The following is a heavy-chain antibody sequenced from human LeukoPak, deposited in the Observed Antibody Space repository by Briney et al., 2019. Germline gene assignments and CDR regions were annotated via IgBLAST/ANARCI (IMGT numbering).Heavy chain of an antibody. CDR1: GGSISSDSHY. Sequence: SETLSLTCIVSGGSISSDSHYWGWIRQPPGKGLEWIGTMYYSGNTYYNPSLKSRVTISVDASKNQFSLRLSSVTAADTAVYYCARAGEVVPAAPYYYYYMDVWGKGTTVTVSS. J-gene: IGHJ6*03. V-gene: IGHV4-39*01. CDR2: MYYSGNT. D-gene: IGHD2-2*01. CDR3: ARAGEVVPAAPYYYYYMDV.